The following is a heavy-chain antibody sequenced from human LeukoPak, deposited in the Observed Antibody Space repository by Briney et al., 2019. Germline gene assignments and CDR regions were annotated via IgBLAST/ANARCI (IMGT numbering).Heavy chain of an antibody. Sequence: ASVKVSCKASGYTFTGYYMNWGRQAPGKGLEWMGQINPDSGDTNYAQKFQRRVTMTRDTSISTAYMELSRLRSDDTAVYYCARDLEQLVLHYWGQGTLVTVSS. CDR2: INPDSGDT. CDR3: ARDLEQLVLHY. CDR1: GYTFTGYY. J-gene: IGHJ4*02. D-gene: IGHD6-6*01. V-gene: IGHV1-2*06.